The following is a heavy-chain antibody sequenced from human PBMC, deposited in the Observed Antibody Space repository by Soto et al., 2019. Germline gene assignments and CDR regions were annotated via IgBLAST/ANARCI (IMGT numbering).Heavy chain of an antibody. J-gene: IGHJ4*02. V-gene: IGHV1-58*02. CDR1: GFTFTSSA. Sequence: SVKVSCKASGFTFTSSAMQWVRQARGQRLEWIGWIVVGSGSTNYAQKFRGRVTMARDTSTSTVYMDLSSLRSDDTAVYYCARDLAAADYWGQGTLVTVSS. CDR2: IVVGSGST. CDR3: ARDLAAADY. D-gene: IGHD6-13*01.